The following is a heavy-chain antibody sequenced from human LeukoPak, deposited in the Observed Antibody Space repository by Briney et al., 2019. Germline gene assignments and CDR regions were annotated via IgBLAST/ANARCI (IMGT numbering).Heavy chain of an antibody. D-gene: IGHD6-19*01. J-gene: IGHJ5*02. V-gene: IGHV4-39*07. CDR2: IYYSGST. Sequence: SETLSLTCTVSGGSIRSSTYYWGWIRQPPGKGLEWIGSIYYSGSTYYNPSLKSRVTISVDTSKNQFSLKLSSVTAADTAVYYCARDRYIAVAVRGRWFDPWGQGTLVTVSS. CDR1: GGSIRSSTYY. CDR3: ARDRYIAVAVRGRWFDP.